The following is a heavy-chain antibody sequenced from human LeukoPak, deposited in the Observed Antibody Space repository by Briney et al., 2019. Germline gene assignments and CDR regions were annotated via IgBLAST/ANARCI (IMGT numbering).Heavy chain of an antibody. Sequence: GGSLRLSCAASGFTFNDFAMAWVRQAPGKGLEWVSSIGDAGTYYADSVKGRFTISRDNSKNMLYLQLNSLRAGDTAMYYCAKNLGPFDVRGQGTMVTVSS. CDR2: IGDAGT. D-gene: IGHD3-16*01. J-gene: IGHJ3*01. CDR1: GFTFNDFA. V-gene: IGHV3-23*01. CDR3: AKNLGPFDV.